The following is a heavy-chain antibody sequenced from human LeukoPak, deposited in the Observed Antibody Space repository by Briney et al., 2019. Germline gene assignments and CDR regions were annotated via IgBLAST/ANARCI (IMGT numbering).Heavy chain of an antibody. D-gene: IGHD4-17*01. Sequence: SETLSPTCAVYGGSFSVYYWSWIRQPPGKGLEWIGEINHSGSTNYNPSLKSRVTISVDTSKNQFSLKLSSVTAADTAVYYCAGSTVTTDIDYWGQGTLVTVSS. CDR2: INHSGST. V-gene: IGHV4-34*01. J-gene: IGHJ4*02. CDR1: GGSFSVYY. CDR3: AGSTVTTDIDY.